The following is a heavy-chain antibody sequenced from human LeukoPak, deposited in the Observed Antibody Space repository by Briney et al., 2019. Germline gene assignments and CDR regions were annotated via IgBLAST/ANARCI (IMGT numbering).Heavy chain of an antibody. D-gene: IGHD3-22*01. CDR2: ISGSGGST. Sequence: GESLRLSCAASGFTFSSYAMSWVRQAPGKGLEWVSAISGSGGSTYYADSVKGRFTISRDNSKNTLYLQMNSLRAEDTAVYYCAKDYGRGRYYDSSGYYYFDYWGQGTLVTVSS. J-gene: IGHJ4*02. V-gene: IGHV3-23*01. CDR1: GFTFSSYA. CDR3: AKDYGRGRYYDSSGYYYFDY.